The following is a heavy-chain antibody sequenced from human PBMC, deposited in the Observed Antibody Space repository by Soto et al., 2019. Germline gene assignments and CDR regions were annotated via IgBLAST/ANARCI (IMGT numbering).Heavy chain of an antibody. CDR3: AKGSPRSDPLDP. Sequence: SVKVSCKASGGTFSSYTISWVRQAPGQGLEWMGRIIPILGIANYAQKFQGRVTITADKSTSTAYMELSSLRSEDTAVYYCAKGSPRSDPLDPWGQGTLVTVSS. CDR1: GGTFSSYT. J-gene: IGHJ5*02. CDR2: IIPILGIA. V-gene: IGHV1-69*02.